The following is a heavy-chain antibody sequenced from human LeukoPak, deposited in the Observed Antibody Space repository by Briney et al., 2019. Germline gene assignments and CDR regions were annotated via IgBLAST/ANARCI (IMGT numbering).Heavy chain of an antibody. CDR3: AREAGVSYGLYYYYYGMDV. V-gene: IGHV4-38-2*02. CDR2: IYHSGST. CDR1: GYSISSGYY. J-gene: IGHJ6*04. Sequence: PSETLSLTCAVSGYSISSGYYWGWIRQPPGKGLEWIGSIYHSGSTYYNPSLKSRVTISVDTSKNQFSLKLSSVTAADTAVYYCAREAGVSYGLYYYYYGMDVWGKETTVTVSS. D-gene: IGHD5-18*01.